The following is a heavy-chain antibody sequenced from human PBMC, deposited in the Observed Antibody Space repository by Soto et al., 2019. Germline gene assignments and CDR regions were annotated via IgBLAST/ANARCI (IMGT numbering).Heavy chain of an antibody. CDR3: ARDRIAAAVAYFDY. Sequence: GASVKVSCKASGGTFSSYAISWVRQAPGQGLEWMGGVIPIFGTANYAQKFQGRVTITADESTSTAYMELSSLRSEDTAVYYCARDRIAAAVAYFDYWGQGTMVTVYS. CDR2: VIPIFGTA. CDR1: GGTFSSYA. J-gene: IGHJ4*02. D-gene: IGHD6-13*01. V-gene: IGHV1-69*13.